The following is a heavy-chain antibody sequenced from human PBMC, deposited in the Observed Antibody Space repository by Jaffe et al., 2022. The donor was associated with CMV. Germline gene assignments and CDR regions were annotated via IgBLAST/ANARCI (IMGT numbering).Heavy chain of an antibody. J-gene: IGHJ6*03. V-gene: IGHV4-4*02. D-gene: IGHD6-6*01. CDR1: GGSISSSNW. Sequence: QVQLQESGPGLVKPSGTLSLTCAVSGGSISSSNWWSWVRQPPGKGLEWIGEIYHSGSTNYNPSLKSRVTISVDKSKNQFSLKLSSVTAADTAVYYCARAGLRTEYSSSSNRHYYYYYYMDVWGKGTTVTVSS. CDR3: ARAGLRTEYSSSSNRHYYYYYYMDV. CDR2: IYHSGST.